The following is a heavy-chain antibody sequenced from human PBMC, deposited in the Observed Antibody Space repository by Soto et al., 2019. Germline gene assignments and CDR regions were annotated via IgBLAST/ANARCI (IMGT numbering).Heavy chain of an antibody. CDR3: TTGVYYDPLTGYRNFAY. V-gene: IGHV3-15*01. D-gene: IGHD3-9*01. J-gene: IGHJ4*02. CDR1: GLDLSHPW. Sequence: PGRSLRLSCAASGLDLSHPWMTWVRPAERKGLEWVARIKSKTDGRPKNVTAPVKDKFSASRADSKSTVYLQVNSLKTGDTSVYYCTTGVYYDPLTGYRNFAYWGQGALVTVSS. CDR2: IKSKTDGRPK.